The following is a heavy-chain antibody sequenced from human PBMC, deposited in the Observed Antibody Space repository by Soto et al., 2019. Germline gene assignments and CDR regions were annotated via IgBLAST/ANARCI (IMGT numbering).Heavy chain of an antibody. V-gene: IGHV2-5*02. CDR3: AHAQPYYDFWSGYHNWFDP. CDR1: GFSLSTSGVG. Sequence: QITLKESGPTLVKSTQTLTLTCTFSGFSLSTSGVGVGWIRQPPGKALEWLALIYWDDDKRYSPSLKSRLTITKDTSKNQVVLTMTNMVPVDIATYYCAHAQPYYDFWSGYHNWFDPWGQGTLVTVSS. J-gene: IGHJ5*02. CDR2: IYWDDDK. D-gene: IGHD3-3*01.